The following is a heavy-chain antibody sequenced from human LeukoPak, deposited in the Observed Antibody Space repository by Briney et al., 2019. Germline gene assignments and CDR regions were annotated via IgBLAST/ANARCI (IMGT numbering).Heavy chain of an antibody. V-gene: IGHV4-34*01. D-gene: IGHD3-22*01. Sequence: SETLSLTCAVFGGSFSGYYWTWIRQSPGKGLEWIDQINHSGSANYNRSLKSRVTITIESSKNQFSLELSSVTAADSAMYYCATGKYDSSDYSGGWYYFDYWGQGTLVTVSS. J-gene: IGHJ4*02. CDR3: ATGKYDSSDYSGGWYYFDY. CDR1: GGSFSGYY. CDR2: INHSGSA.